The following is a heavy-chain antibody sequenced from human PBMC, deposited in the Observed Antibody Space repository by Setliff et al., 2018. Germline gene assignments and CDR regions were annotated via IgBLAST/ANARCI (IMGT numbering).Heavy chain of an antibody. Sequence: ASVKVSCKASGYTFKTYGFTWVRQAPGQGLEWMGWISPYNGNTNSAQKFQGRVTITRDTSASIAFMELSSLRSEDMAVYYCARSGGSNWQTKLDYWSQGTQVTVSS. V-gene: IGHV1-18*03. D-gene: IGHD2-15*01. CDR3: ARSGGSNWQTKLDY. CDR2: ISPYNGNT. CDR1: GYTFKTYG. J-gene: IGHJ4*02.